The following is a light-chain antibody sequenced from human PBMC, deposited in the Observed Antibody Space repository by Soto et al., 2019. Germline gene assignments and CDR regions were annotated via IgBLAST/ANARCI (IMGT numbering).Light chain of an antibody. CDR2: EVN. CDR1: SGDVGNFDL. Sequence: QSVLTKPASVSGSPGQSITISCTGTSGDVGNFDLVSWYQQHPGKAPKLIIYEVNKRPSAVSNRFSGSKSDNTASLTISGLQAEDEADYSCCSYAGSRTFVFGTGTKVTVL. V-gene: IGLV2-23*02. CDR3: CSYAGSRTFV. J-gene: IGLJ1*01.